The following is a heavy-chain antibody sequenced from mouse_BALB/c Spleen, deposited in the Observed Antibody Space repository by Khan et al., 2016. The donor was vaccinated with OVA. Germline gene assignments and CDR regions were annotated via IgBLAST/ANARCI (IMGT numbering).Heavy chain of an antibody. CDR1: GDSITSGY. CDR2: IIYTGYT. D-gene: IGHD2-12*01. Sequence: EMQLQESGPSLVKPSQTLSLTCSVTGDSITSGYWNWIRKFPGNKLEYMGYIIYTGYTYYNPSLQSRISITRPTSKTQYYLQLNSVTDEDTTTYYCARSAYRYAFVYWGQGTLVTVSA. V-gene: IGHV3-8*02. CDR3: ARSAYRYAFVY. J-gene: IGHJ3*01.